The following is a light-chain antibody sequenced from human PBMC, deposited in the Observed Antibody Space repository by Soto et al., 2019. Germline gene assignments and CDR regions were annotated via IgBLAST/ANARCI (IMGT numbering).Light chain of an antibody. CDR3: CSYAGSSTHVV. Sequence: QSALTQPASVSGSPGQSITISCTGTSSDVGSYNLVSWYRQHPGKAPKLMIYEGSKRLSGVSNRFSGSKSGNTASLTISGLQAEDEADYYCCSYAGSSTHVVFGGGTKLTVL. CDR1: SSDVGSYNL. J-gene: IGLJ2*01. V-gene: IGLV2-23*01. CDR2: EGS.